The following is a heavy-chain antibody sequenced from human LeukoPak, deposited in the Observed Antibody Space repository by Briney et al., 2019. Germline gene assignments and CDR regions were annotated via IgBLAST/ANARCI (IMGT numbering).Heavy chain of an antibody. CDR3: ARDHNRTYCGGDCYPDY. D-gene: IGHD2-21*02. CDR2: IKQDGSEK. Sequence: GGSLRLSCAASGFTFSSYWMSWVRQAPGKGLEWVANIKQDGSEKYYVDSVKGRFTISRDNAKNSLYLQMNNLRAEDTAVYYCARDHNRTYCGGDCYPDYWGQGTLVTVSS. CDR1: GFTFSSYW. J-gene: IGHJ4*02. V-gene: IGHV3-7*03.